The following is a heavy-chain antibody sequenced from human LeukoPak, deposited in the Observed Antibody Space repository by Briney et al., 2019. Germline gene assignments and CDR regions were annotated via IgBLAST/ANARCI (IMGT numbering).Heavy chain of an antibody. V-gene: IGHV4-39*01. D-gene: IGHD3-22*01. CDR1: GGSISSSSYY. CDR2: IYYSGST. CDR3: ARHYYDSSGYYPPECFQH. Sequence: SETLSLTCTVSGGSISSSSYYWGWIRQPPGKGLEWIGSIYYSGSTYYNPSLKSRVTISVDTSKNQFSLKLSSVTAADTAVYYCARHYYDSSGYYPPECFQHWGQGTLVTVSS. J-gene: IGHJ1*01.